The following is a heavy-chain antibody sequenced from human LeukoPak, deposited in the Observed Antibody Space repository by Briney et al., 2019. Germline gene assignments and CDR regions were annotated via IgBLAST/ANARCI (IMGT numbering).Heavy chain of an antibody. CDR3: ARVSRSSPLYYFDY. V-gene: IGHV3-48*01. CDR1: GFTFSSYS. J-gene: IGHJ4*02. D-gene: IGHD6-6*01. CDR2: ISSSSSTI. Sequence: GGSLRLSCAASGFTFSSYSMNWVRQAPGKGLEWVSYISSSSSTIYYADSVKGRFTISRDNAKNSLYLQVNSLRAEDTAVYYCARVSRSSPLYYFDYWGQGTLVTVSS.